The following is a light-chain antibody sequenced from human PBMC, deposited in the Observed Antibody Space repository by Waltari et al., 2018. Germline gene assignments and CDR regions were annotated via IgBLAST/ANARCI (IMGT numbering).Light chain of an antibody. CDR2: GAS. CDR3: QHYVSLPVT. J-gene: IGKJ1*01. V-gene: IGKV3-20*01. Sequence: EIVLTQSPGTLSLSPGERDTLSCRASQRVSRALAWDQQNPGQAPRLLIYGASNRATCIPDRSSGSGSGTDFSLIISRLEPEDFAVYYCQHYVSLPVTFGQGTKVEIK. CDR1: QRVSRA.